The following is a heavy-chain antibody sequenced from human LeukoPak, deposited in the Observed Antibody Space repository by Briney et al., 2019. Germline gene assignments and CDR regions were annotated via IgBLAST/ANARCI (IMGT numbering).Heavy chain of an antibody. CDR3: ARWIHVPETWFLDY. CDR1: GFTFSGYW. CDR2: INGDGTTI. D-gene: IGHD1-14*01. V-gene: IGHV3-7*05. Sequence: GGSLRLSCEASGFTFSGYWMSWVRQAPGRGLEWVADINGDGTTIYYVDSVKGRFTMSRDNAKNSVSLQLNTLRGGDTAVYYCARWIHVPETWFLDYWGQGTLVTVSS. J-gene: IGHJ4*02.